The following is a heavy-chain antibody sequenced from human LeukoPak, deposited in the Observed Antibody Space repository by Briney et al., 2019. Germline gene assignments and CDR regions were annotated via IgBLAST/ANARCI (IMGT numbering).Heavy chain of an antibody. J-gene: IGHJ4*02. CDR3: ARFAYGSDYFPGHY. Sequence: GESLKISCKGFGFIFPNYWIGWVRQMPGKGLEWMGIIYPGDSKTIYSPSFQGQVTISVDKSINTAYPQWSSLKASDTAMYYCARFAYGSDYFPGHYWGQGTLVTVS. D-gene: IGHD3-22*01. CDR2: IYPGDSKT. V-gene: IGHV5-51*01. CDR1: GFIFPNYW.